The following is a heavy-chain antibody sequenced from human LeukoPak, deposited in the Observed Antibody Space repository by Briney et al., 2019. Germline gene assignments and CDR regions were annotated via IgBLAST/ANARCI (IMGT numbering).Heavy chain of an antibody. CDR1: GFTFSSYW. D-gene: IGHD5-18*01. J-gene: IGHJ4*02. CDR3: AREPNGYNYGPFDY. CDR2: IHSDGRST. V-gene: IGHV3-74*01. Sequence: GGSLRLSCAASGFTFSSYWMHWVRQAPGKGLVWVSRIHSDGRSTDYADSVKGRFTISRDNAKNTLNLQMNSLRAEDTAVYYCAREPNGYNYGPFDYWGQGTLVTVSS.